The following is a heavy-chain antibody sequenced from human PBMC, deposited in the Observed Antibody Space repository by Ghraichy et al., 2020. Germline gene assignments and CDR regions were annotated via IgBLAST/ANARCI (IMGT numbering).Heavy chain of an antibody. CDR2: ISTSSSHM. V-gene: IGHV3-21*01. CDR1: GFTFSNYS. CDR3: TTMIVGATPDF. J-gene: IGHJ4*02. Sequence: GESLNISCAASGFTFSNYSMSWVRQAPGKGLEWVSSISTSSSHMYYADSVKGRFTISRDNDKNSVYLQMNSLRAEDTAVYYCTTMIVGATPDFWGQGTLVTVSS. D-gene: IGHD1-26*01.